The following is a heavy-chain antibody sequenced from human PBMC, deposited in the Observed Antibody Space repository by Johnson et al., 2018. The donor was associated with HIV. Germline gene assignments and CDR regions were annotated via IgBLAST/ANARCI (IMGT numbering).Heavy chain of an antibody. CDR1: GFTFSSYW. J-gene: IGHJ3*01. Sequence: VQLVESGGGLVQPGGSLRLSCAASGFTFSSYWIHWVRQAPGQGLVWVSRINSDGSGTSYAASVQCRFTISRDNAKNTLYLQMNSLRADDTAVYYCAREGPTERAGFDVWGQVTMVTVSS. CDR2: INSDGSGT. CDR3: AREGPTERAGFDV. V-gene: IGHV3-74*01.